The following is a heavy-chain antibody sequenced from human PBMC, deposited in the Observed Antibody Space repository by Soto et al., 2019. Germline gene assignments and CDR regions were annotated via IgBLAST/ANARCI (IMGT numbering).Heavy chain of an antibody. Sequence: QVQLQESGPGLVKPSETLSLTCTVSGGSVSSSSYYWSWIRQPPGKGLEWIGYIYYSGSTNYNPSLRSRVSISVDTSKNQCALKLSSVTAADTAVYYWARAVSSGWYYYWGQGTLVTLSS. J-gene: IGHJ4*02. D-gene: IGHD6-19*01. CDR3: ARAVSSGWYYY. CDR2: IYYSGST. CDR1: GGSVSSSSYY. V-gene: IGHV4-61*01.